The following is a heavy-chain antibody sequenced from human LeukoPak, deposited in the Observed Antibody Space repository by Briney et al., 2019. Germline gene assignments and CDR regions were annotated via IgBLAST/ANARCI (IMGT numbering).Heavy chain of an antibody. CDR1: GGSISSYY. J-gene: IGHJ6*02. CDR2: IYTSGST. V-gene: IGHV4-4*07. D-gene: IGHD3-10*01. Sequence: PSETLSLTCTVSGGSISSYYWSWIRQPAGKGLEWIGRIYTSGSTNYNPSLKSRVTMSVDTSKNQFSLKLSPVTAADTAVYYCARLADYYGSGSYYLDVWGQGTTVTVSS. CDR3: ARLADYYGSGSYYLDV.